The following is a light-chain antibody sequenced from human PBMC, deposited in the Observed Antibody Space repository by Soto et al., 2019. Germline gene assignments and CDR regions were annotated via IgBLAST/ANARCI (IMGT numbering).Light chain of an antibody. J-gene: IGKJ5*01. CDR3: QQYHHWPPIT. CDR1: HSVDSN. V-gene: IGKV3-15*01. Sequence: PGERAHVSCRASHSVDSNLVWYHQKPGQSPRLRIWRASTRACGIPARFSSSGSGTEFTLAISSLQSEDFAVYYCQQYHHWPPITFGQGTRLEIK. CDR2: RAS.